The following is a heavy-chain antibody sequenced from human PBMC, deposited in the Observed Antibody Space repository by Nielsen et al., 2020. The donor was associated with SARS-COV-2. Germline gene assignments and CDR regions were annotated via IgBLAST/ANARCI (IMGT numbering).Heavy chain of an antibody. D-gene: IGHD1-14*01. CDR2: ITPTSTGT. CDR1: GFTFSDFA. CDR3: VKSRVRITTRDTVAKYFFDF. V-gene: IGHV3-23*01. J-gene: IGHJ4*02. Sequence: GESLKISCAASGFTFSDFAMNWVRQAPGKGLEWVATITPTSTGTYYADSVRGRFIISRANSNNTLFLQMKNLTSEDTAVYYCVKSRVRITTRDTVAKYFFDFWGQGTLVTVSS.